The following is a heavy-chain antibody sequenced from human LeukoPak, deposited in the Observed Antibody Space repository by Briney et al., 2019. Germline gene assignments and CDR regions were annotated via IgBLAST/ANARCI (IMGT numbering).Heavy chain of an antibody. Sequence: GGSLRLSCAASGFTFSDYYMSWIRQAPGKGLEWVSYISSSGSTIYYADSVKGRFTISRDNAKNSLYLQMNSLRAEDTAVYYCATKLLTGWGYFDYWGQGTLVTVSS. CDR3: ATKLLTGWGYFDY. CDR2: ISSSGSTI. CDR1: GFTFSDYY. D-gene: IGHD1-14*01. J-gene: IGHJ4*02. V-gene: IGHV3-11*04.